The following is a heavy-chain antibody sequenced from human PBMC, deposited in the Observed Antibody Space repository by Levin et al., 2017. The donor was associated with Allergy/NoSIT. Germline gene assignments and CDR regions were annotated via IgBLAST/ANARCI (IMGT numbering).Heavy chain of an antibody. CDR3: ARDGKGTTVVVDAFDI. Sequence: QPGGSLRLSCAASGFTVSSNYMSWVRQAPGKGLEWVSVIYSGGSTYYADSVKGRFTISRDNSKNTLYLQMNSLRAEDTAVYYCARDGKGTTVVVDAFDIWGQGTMVTVSS. CDR2: IYSGGST. J-gene: IGHJ3*02. V-gene: IGHV3-53*01. CDR1: GFTVSSNY. D-gene: IGHD4-23*01.